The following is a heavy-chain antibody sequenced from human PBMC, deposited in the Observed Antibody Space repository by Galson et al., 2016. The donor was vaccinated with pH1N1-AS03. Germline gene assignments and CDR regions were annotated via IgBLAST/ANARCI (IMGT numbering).Heavy chain of an antibody. CDR3: ARRRAEMSGNWYFDL. CDR2: IYWDDDR. D-gene: IGHD3-10*01. Sequence: PALVTPPQTLTLTCSFSGFSLRTTGVGVGWIRQPPGKALEYLGLIYWDDDRRYRPSLNSRLTITKDTSKNQVLLRLTNVDPVDTGTYYCARRRAEMSGNWYFDLWGRGTLVTVSS. V-gene: IGHV2-5*02. CDR1: GFSLRTTGVG. J-gene: IGHJ2*01.